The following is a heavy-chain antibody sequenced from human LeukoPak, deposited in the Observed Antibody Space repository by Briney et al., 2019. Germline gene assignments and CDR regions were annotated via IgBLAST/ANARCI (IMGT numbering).Heavy chain of an antibody. J-gene: IGHJ4*02. CDR1: GGTFSSYA. Sequence: SVKVSCKASGGTFSSYAISWVRQAPGQGLEWMGGIIPIFGTANYAQKFQGGVTITADESTSTAYMELSSLRSEDTAVYYCARDTESPPYYDFWSGYYDWGQGTLVTVSS. D-gene: IGHD3-3*01. V-gene: IGHV1-69*01. CDR2: IIPIFGTA. CDR3: ARDTESPPYYDFWSGYYD.